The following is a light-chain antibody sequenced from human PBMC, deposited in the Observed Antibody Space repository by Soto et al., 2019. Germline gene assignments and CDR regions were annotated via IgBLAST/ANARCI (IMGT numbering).Light chain of an antibody. V-gene: IGLV1-36*01. J-gene: IGLJ3*02. CDR2: YND. CDR3: ATWDDRLTAWV. Sequence: QSVLTQPPSVSGAPGQRVTISCTGDSSNIGAGYDVHWYQQLPGKAPKLLMYYNDMLPSGVSDRFSGSKSGTSASLAISGLQSEDEGDYYCATWDDRLTAWVFGGGTKLTVL. CDR1: SSNIGAGYD.